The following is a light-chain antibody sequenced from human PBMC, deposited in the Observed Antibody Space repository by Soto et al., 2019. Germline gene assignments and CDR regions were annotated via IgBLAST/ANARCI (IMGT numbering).Light chain of an antibody. Sequence: AIQLTQSPSSLSASVGDRVTIPCRASQGIGSSLAWYQQKPGKPPRVLIYSTSTLSNGVPSRFSGSGSGTDFSLTISSLQPEDFVTYFCQQVNTFPFTFGGGTRVDI. J-gene: IGKJ4*01. CDR3: QQVNTFPFT. V-gene: IGKV1-13*02. CDR1: QGIGSS. CDR2: STS.